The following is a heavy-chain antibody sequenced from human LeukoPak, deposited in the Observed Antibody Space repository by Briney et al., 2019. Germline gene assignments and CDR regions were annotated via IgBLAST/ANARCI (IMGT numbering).Heavy chain of an antibody. V-gene: IGHV3-23*01. D-gene: IGHD6-13*01. CDR3: ATPKQARRYFDY. J-gene: IGHJ4*02. Sequence: GGSLRLSCAGSGFTFSSNALSWVRQAPGKGLEWVSAISGSGGNTYHADSVRGRFTISRDNSKNTLYLQMNTLRAEDTAGYYCATPKQARRYFDYWGQGTLVTVSS. CDR2: ISGSGGNT. CDR1: GFTFSSNA.